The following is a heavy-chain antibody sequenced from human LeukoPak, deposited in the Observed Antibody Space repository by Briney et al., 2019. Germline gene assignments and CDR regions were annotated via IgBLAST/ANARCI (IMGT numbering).Heavy chain of an antibody. CDR3: ARGIRPRYQWLVPSPRRNYYYYMDV. V-gene: IGHV1-8*01. D-gene: IGHD6-19*01. Sequence: ASVKVSCKASGYTFTSYDINWVRQATGQGLEWMGWMNPNSGNTGYAQKFQGRVTMTRNTSISTAYMELSSLRSEDTAVYYCARGIRPRYQWLVPSPRRNYYYYMDVWGKGTTVTISS. J-gene: IGHJ6*03. CDR2: MNPNSGNT. CDR1: GYTFTSYD.